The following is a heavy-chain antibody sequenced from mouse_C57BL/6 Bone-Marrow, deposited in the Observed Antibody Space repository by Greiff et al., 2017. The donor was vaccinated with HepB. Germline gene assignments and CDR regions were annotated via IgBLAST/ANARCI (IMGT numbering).Heavy chain of an antibody. J-gene: IGHJ3*01. CDR3: ARHNWEGAWFAY. Sequence: QVQLQQSGAELVKPGASVKLSCKASGYTFTEYTIHWVKQRPGQGLEWIGWFYPGSGSIKYNEKFKDKATLTADKYSSTVYMELSRLTAEDSAVYFCARHNWEGAWFAYWGQGTLVTVSA. CDR2: FYPGSGSI. CDR1: GYTFTEYT. V-gene: IGHV1-62-2*01. D-gene: IGHD4-1*01.